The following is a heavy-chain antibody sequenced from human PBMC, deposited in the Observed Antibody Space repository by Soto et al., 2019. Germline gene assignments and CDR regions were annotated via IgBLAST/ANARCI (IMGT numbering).Heavy chain of an antibody. CDR3: ARGRLQPIYYCYGMDP. CDR1: GGSVSSGSCY. Sequence: SETLSLTCNVSGGSVSSGSCYWSWLRQPPGKGLEWRGYIYNSGNTSYNPSLKRRGPISVYTSKSQFPLKLSPVTAADTDVYLCARGRLQPIYYCYGMDPWGQGTTVTVSS. CDR2: IYNSGNT. D-gene: IGHD5-18*01. J-gene: IGHJ6*02. V-gene: IGHV4-61*01.